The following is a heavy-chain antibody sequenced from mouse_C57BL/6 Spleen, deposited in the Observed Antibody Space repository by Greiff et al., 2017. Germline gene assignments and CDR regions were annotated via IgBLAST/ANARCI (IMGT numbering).Heavy chain of an antibody. J-gene: IGHJ2*01. V-gene: IGHV1-69*01. D-gene: IGHD3-3*01. CDR1: GYTFTSYW. CDR3: ARGGDGFDY. Sequence: QVQLQQPGAELVMPGASVKLSCKASGYTFTSYWMHWVKQRPGQGLEWIGEIDPSDSYTNYNQKFKGKSTLTVDKSSSTAYMQLSSLTSEDSAVYYCARGGDGFDYWGQGTTLTVSS. CDR2: IDPSDSYT.